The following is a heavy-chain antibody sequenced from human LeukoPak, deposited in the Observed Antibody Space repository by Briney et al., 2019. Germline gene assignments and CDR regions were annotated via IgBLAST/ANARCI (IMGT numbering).Heavy chain of an antibody. Sequence: SETLSLTCAASGYSISSGYYWGWIRQPPGKGLEWIGTIYHNGNTYYNPSLKSRVTISVDTSKNQFSLKLSSVTAADTAVYYCARVRYNYGDSDYWGQGTLVTVSS. J-gene: IGHJ4*02. CDR2: IYHNGNT. D-gene: IGHD5-18*01. CDR3: ARVRYNYGDSDY. CDR1: GYSISSGYY. V-gene: IGHV4-38-2*01.